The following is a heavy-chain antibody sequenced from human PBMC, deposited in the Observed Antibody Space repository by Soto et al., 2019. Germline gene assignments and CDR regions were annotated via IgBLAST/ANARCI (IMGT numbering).Heavy chain of an antibody. D-gene: IGHD3-3*01. V-gene: IGHV3-30*04. CDR1: GFTFSRYA. Sequence: GGSLRLSCAASGFTFSRYAMHWVRQAPGKGLEWVAVISYDGSNKYYADSVKGRFTISRDNSKNTLYLQMNSLRAEDTAVYYCAREQYDSTTPGFDYWGQGTLVTVSS. J-gene: IGHJ4*02. CDR2: ISYDGSNK. CDR3: AREQYDSTTPGFDY.